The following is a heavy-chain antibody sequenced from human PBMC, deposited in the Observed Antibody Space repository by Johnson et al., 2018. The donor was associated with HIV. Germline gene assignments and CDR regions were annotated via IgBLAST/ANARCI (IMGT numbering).Heavy chain of an antibody. Sequence: EVQLVESGGGLVQPGGSLRLSCAASGFSFSRYDMHWVRQATGNGLEWVSAIGSAGDTYYPGSVKGRFTISRENAKNSLYLQMNNLRAGDTAVYYCVRVAADSSGYYRDAFDVWGQGTMVTVSS. J-gene: IGHJ3*01. D-gene: IGHD3-22*01. CDR3: VRVAADSSGYYRDAFDV. CDR2: IGSAGDT. CDR1: GFSFSRYD. V-gene: IGHV3-13*01.